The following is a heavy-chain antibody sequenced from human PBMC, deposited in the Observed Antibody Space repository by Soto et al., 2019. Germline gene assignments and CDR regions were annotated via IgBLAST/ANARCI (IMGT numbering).Heavy chain of an antibody. J-gene: IGHJ4*02. Sequence: QVQLVESGGGVVQPGRSLRLSCAASGFTFSSYGMHWVRQAPGKGLEWVAVISYDGSNKYYADSVKGRFTISRDNSKNTLYLQMNSLRAEDTAVYYCAKDRCSSTSCYGAGYFDYWGQGTLVTVSS. V-gene: IGHV3-30*18. CDR1: GFTFSSYG. D-gene: IGHD2-2*01. CDR3: AKDRCSSTSCYGAGYFDY. CDR2: ISYDGSNK.